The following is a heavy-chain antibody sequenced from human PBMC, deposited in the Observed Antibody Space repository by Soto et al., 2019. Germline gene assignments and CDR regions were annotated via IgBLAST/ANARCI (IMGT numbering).Heavy chain of an antibody. D-gene: IGHD3-22*01. V-gene: IGHV3-49*04. Sequence: HPGGSLRLSCTASGFTFGDYAMSWVRQAPGKGLEWVGFIRSKAYGGTTEYAASVKGRFTISRDDSKGIAYLQMNSLKTEDTAVYYCTSEKYYYDSSGFWYNWFDPWGQGTLVTVSS. J-gene: IGHJ5*02. CDR2: IRSKAYGGTT. CDR1: GFTFGDYA. CDR3: TSEKYYYDSSGFWYNWFDP.